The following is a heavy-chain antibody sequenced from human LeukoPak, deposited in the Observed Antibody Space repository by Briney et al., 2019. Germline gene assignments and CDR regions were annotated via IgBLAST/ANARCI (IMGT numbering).Heavy chain of an antibody. D-gene: IGHD3-22*01. CDR3: AKITSSYYYDSSGYYGAFDI. V-gene: IGHV3-23*01. CDR2: ISGSGGST. Sequence: PGRSLRLSCAASGFTFSSYAMSWVRQAPGKGLEWVSAISGSGGSTYYADSVKGRFTISRDNFKNTLYLQMNSLRAEDTAVYYCAKITSSYYYDSSGYYGAFDIWGQGTMVTVSS. J-gene: IGHJ3*02. CDR1: GFTFSSYA.